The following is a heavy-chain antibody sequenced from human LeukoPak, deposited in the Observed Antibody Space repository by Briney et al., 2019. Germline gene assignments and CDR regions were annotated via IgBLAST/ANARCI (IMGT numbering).Heavy chain of an antibody. V-gene: IGHV1-69*05. J-gene: IGHJ6*03. D-gene: IGHD2-8*01. CDR3: ASTLETYGLWGYYMDV. CDR1: GGTFSSYA. CDR2: IIPIFGTA. Sequence: GASVKASCKASGGTFSSYAISWVRQAPGQGLEWMGRIIPIFGTANYAQKFQGRVTITTDESTSTAYMELSSLRSEDTAVYYCASTLETYGLWGYYMDVWGKGTTVTVSS.